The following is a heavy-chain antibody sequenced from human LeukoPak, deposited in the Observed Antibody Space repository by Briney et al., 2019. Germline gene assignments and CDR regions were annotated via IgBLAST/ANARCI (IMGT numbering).Heavy chain of an antibody. CDR3: ATVIEQSGGVGAFDI. V-gene: IGHV1-2*02. CDR1: GCTFTGYY. Sequence: ASVKVSCKASGCTFTGYYMHWVRQAPGQGLEWMGWINPNSGGTNYAQKFQGRVTMTRDTSTDTAYMELSSLRSEDTAVYYCATVIEQSGGVGAFDIWGQGTMVTVSS. CDR2: INPNSGGT. D-gene: IGHD3-22*01. J-gene: IGHJ3*02.